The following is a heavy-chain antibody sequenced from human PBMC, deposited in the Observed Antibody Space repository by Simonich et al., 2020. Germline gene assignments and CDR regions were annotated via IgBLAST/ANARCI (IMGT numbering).Heavy chain of an antibody. J-gene: IGHJ4*02. CDR2: IYYRGNT. CDR3: ARWAYSSSYFDY. D-gene: IGHD6-6*01. CDR1: GGSISSSSYY. V-gene: IGHV4-39*01. Sequence: QLQLQESGPGLVKPSETLSLTCTVSGGSISSSSYYWGWIRQPPGKGLEWIGSIYYRGNTYYNPALKSRVTISVDTSKNQFSLKLSSVTAADTAVYYCARWAYSSSYFDYWGQGTLVTVSS.